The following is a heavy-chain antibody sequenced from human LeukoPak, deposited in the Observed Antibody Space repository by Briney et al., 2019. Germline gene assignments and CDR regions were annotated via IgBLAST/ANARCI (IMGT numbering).Heavy chain of an antibody. Sequence: YXSWVRXPPGKGLEGSGDIYYSWSTNYHPSLKSRVTISVDTSKTQFSLKLSSVTAADTAVYYCARDRRYYYDSSGYYYVLDYWGQGTLVTVSS. J-gene: IGHJ4*02. CDR2: IYYSWST. CDR3: ARDRRYYYDSSGYYYVLDY. V-gene: IGHV4-59*01. D-gene: IGHD3-22*01. CDR1: Y.